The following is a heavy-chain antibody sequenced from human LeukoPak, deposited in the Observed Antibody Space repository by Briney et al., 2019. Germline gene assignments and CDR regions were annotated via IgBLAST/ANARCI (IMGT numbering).Heavy chain of an antibody. J-gene: IGHJ4*02. CDR1: GGSISSYY. CDR2: IYYSGST. D-gene: IGHD3-22*01. Sequence: PSETLSLTCTVSGGSISSYYGSWIRQPPGKGLEWIGYIYYSGSTNYNPSLKSRVTISVDTSKNQFSLKLSSVTAADTAVYYCARDRYYDSSGYYYPHYFDYWGQGTLVTVSS. V-gene: IGHV4-59*01. CDR3: ARDRYYDSSGYYYPHYFDY.